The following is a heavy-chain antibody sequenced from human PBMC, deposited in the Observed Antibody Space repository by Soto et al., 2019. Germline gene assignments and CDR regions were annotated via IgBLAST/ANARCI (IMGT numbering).Heavy chain of an antibody. D-gene: IGHD2-15*01. Sequence: QIELVQSGAEVTKSGASVKVSCKTSGYTFAEFYVHWVRQVPGQGLEWMGWINPNTGGTRYAVKFQDRVTMTRDTSIRTAYMELARLRSDDTATYYCARDGNYYTSGEGHWFDPWGQGTLITVSP. V-gene: IGHV1-2*02. CDR1: GYTFAEFY. J-gene: IGHJ5*02. CDR3: ARDGNYYTSGEGHWFDP. CDR2: INPNTGGT.